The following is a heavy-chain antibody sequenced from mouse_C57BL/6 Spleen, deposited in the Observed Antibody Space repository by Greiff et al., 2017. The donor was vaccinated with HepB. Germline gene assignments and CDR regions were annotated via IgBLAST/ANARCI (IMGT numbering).Heavy chain of an antibody. V-gene: IGHV1-81*01. J-gene: IGHJ4*01. D-gene: IGHD2-3*01. Sequence: LQESGAELARPGASVKLSCKASGYTFTSYGISWVKHRTGQGLEWIGEIYPRSGNTYYNEKFKGKATLTADKSSSTAYMELRSLTSEDSAVYFCARGWLLPPDYYAMDYWGQGTSVTVSS. CDR3: ARGWLLPPDYYAMDY. CDR1: GYTFTSYG. CDR2: IYPRSGNT.